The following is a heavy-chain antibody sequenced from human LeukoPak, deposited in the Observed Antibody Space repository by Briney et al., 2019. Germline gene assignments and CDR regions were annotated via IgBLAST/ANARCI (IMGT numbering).Heavy chain of an antibody. D-gene: IGHD2-21*02. Sequence: GGSLRLSCVASGFSFSSYAMSWVRQAPGKGLEWVSVITSSGASTYYADSVKGRLTISRDNSRNTLYLQMNSLRAEDTAIYYCAKGCGGNCYSSFDYWGQGTLVTVSS. CDR3: AKGCGGNCYSSFDY. CDR1: GFSFSSYA. CDR2: ITSSGAST. V-gene: IGHV3-23*01. J-gene: IGHJ4*02.